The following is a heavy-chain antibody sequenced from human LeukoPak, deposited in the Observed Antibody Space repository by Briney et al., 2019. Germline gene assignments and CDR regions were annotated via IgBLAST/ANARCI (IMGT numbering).Heavy chain of an antibody. CDR3: ARGLEWGDGFDI. CDR1: GGSISSGSYY. Sequence: SETLSLTCTVSGGSISSGSYYWTWIRQPAGKGLEWIVRVYISGSTNYNPSLKSRVTISVDTSKNHFSLKLTSVTAADTAVYYCARGLEWGDGFDIWGQGTMVTVSP. CDR2: VYISGST. D-gene: IGHD1-1*01. J-gene: IGHJ3*02. V-gene: IGHV4-61*02.